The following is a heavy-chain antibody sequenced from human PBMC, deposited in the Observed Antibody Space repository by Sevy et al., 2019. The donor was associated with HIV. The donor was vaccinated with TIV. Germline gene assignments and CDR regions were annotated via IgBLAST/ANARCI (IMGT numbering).Heavy chain of an antibody. V-gene: IGHV3-48*01. CDR3: VRDNNWAFDY. D-gene: IGHD1-1*01. CDR1: GFTFSIYT. Sequence: GGSLRLSCAASGFTFSIYTMNWVRQAPGKGLEWLSYSGGSRSPISYAVSVKGRFTISRDTAKNTLYLQMNNLRAEDTAVYYCVRDNNWAFDYWGQGTPVTVSS. J-gene: IGHJ4*02. CDR2: SGGSRSPI.